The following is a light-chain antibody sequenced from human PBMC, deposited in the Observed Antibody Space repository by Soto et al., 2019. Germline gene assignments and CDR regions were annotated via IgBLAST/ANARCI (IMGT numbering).Light chain of an antibody. CDR2: AAS. V-gene: IGKV1-39*01. Sequence: DIQMTQSPSSLSASLGDRVTITCRASQGISTYLSWYQQKPGKAPEFLIYAASSLQRGVPSRFSGSGSGTDFTLTISSLQPEDFATYYCQQSYSTPITFGQGTRLEIK. CDR1: QGISTY. CDR3: QQSYSTPIT. J-gene: IGKJ5*01.